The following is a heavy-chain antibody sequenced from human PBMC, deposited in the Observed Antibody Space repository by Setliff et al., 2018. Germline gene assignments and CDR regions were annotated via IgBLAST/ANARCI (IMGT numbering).Heavy chain of an antibody. D-gene: IGHD3-3*01. CDR1: GGSISSYY. CDR3: ARVGHSTYYNFWSGYYSLRLRWFDP. J-gene: IGHJ5*02. CDR2: IYYSGST. V-gene: IGHV4-59*12. Sequence: KSSETLSLTCTVSGGSISSYYWSWIRQPPGKGLEWIGYIYYSGSTYYNPSLKSRVTISVDTSKNQFSLKLSSVTAADTAVYYCARVGHSTYYNFWSGYYSLRLRWFDPWGQGTLVTVSS.